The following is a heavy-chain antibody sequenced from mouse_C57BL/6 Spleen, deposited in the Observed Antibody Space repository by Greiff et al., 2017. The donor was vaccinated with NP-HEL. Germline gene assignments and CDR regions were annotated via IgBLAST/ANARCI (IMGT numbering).Heavy chain of an antibody. D-gene: IGHD2-4*01. CDR1: GYTFTSYG. CDR3: ASPFYDYDVGGFAY. CDR2: IYPRSGNT. J-gene: IGHJ3*01. Sequence: VKLLESGAELARPGASVKLSCKASGYTFTSYGISWVKQRTGQGLEWIGEIYPRSGNTYYNEKFKGKATLTADKSSSTAYMELRSLTSEDSAVYFCASPFYDYDVGGFAYWGQGTLVTVSA. V-gene: IGHV1-81*01.